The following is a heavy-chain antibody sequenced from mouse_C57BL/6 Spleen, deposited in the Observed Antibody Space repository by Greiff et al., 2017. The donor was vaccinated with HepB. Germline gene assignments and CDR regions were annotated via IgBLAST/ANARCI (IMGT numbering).Heavy chain of an antibody. Sequence: QVQLQQSGPGLVQPSQSLSITCTVSSFSLTSYGVHWVRQSPGKGLEWLGVIWSGGSTDYNAAFISRLSISKDNSKSQVFFKMNSLQADDTAIYYCARKGDYGSSHYFDYWGQGTTLTVSS. J-gene: IGHJ2*01. V-gene: IGHV2-2*01. CDR1: SFSLTSYG. D-gene: IGHD1-1*01. CDR3: ARKGDYGSSHYFDY. CDR2: IWSGGST.